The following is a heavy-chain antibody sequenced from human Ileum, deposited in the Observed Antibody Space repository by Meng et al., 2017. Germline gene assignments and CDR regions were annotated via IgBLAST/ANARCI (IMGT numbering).Heavy chain of an antibody. Sequence: GGSLRLSCTASGFTFGDYVMNWVRQAPGKGLEWVGFIRTKTYGGTTEYAASVKGRFTISRDDSKSIAYLQMNSLKTEDTAVYYCTRDYFGGIHYGPGVFDVWGQGTMVTVSS. D-gene: IGHD1-26*01. J-gene: IGHJ3*01. CDR3: TRDYFGGIHYGPGVFDV. V-gene: IGHV3-49*04. CDR1: GFTFGDYV. CDR2: IRTKTYGGTT.